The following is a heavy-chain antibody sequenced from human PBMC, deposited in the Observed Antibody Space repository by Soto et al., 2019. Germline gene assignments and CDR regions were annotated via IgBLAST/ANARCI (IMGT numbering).Heavy chain of an antibody. CDR1: GFTFSSYA. Sequence: PGGSLRLSCAASGFTFSSYAMSWVRQAPGKGLEWVSAISGSGGSTYYADSVKGRFTISRDNSKNTLYLQMNSLRAEDTAVYYCANGYDFWSGYYYYMDVWGKGTTVTVSS. V-gene: IGHV3-23*01. CDR3: ANGYDFWSGYYYYMDV. CDR2: ISGSGGST. J-gene: IGHJ6*03. D-gene: IGHD3-3*01.